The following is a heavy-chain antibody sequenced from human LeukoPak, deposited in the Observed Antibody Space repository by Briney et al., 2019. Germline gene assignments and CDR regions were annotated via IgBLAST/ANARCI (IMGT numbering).Heavy chain of an antibody. V-gene: IGHV3-43*01. J-gene: IGHJ4*02. D-gene: IGHD5-24*01. CDR3: AKGRIPGTTSTFNYFDY. Sequence: GGSLRLSCAASGFTFDDYSMHWVRQAPGKGLEWVSLITWDATKTYYADSVRGRFTVARDDSKNSLYLQMNSLTTEDTALYYCAKGRIPGTTSTFNYFDYWGQGTLVSVSS. CDR2: ITWDATKT. CDR1: GFTFDDYS.